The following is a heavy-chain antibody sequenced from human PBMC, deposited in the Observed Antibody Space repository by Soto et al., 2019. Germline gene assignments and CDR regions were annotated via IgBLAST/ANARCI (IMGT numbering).Heavy chain of an antibody. D-gene: IGHD6-19*01. Sequence: QVQLVESGGGVVQPGRSLRLSCAASGFTFSSYAMHWVRQAPGKGLEWVAVISYDGSNKYYADSVKGRLTISRDNSKNKLYLQMNRLRAEDTAVYYFARDQGRSRSGWSPGAFDIWGQGTMVTVSS. CDR1: GFTFSSYA. J-gene: IGHJ3*02. V-gene: IGHV3-30-3*01. CDR2: ISYDGSNK. CDR3: ARDQGRSRSGWSPGAFDI.